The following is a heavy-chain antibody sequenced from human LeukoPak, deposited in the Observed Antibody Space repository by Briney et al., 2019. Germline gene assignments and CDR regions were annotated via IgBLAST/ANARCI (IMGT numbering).Heavy chain of an antibody. V-gene: IGHV3-21*01. CDR3: ASRGIAAAGTWHDY. CDR2: ISSSSSYI. J-gene: IGHJ4*02. Sequence: GGSLRLSCAASGFTFSSYSMNWVRQAPGKGLEWVSSISSSSSYIYYADSVKGRFTISRDNAKNSLYLRMNSLRAEDTAVYYCASRGIAAAGTWHDYWGQGTLVTVSS. D-gene: IGHD6-13*01. CDR1: GFTFSSYS.